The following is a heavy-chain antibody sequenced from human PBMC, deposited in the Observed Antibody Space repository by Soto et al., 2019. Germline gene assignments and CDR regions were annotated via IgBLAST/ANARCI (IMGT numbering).Heavy chain of an antibody. J-gene: IGHJ4*02. D-gene: IGHD3-16*02. Sequence: QVQLVQSGAEVKKPGASVKVSCKASGYTFTGYYMHWVRQAPGQGLEWMGWINPNSGGTNYAQKFQGWVTMTRDTSSSTAYMELSRLRSDDTAVYYCARARRVWGSYPEMDYWGQGTLVTVSS. CDR1: GYTFTGYY. V-gene: IGHV1-2*04. CDR2: INPNSGGT. CDR3: ARARRVWGSYPEMDY.